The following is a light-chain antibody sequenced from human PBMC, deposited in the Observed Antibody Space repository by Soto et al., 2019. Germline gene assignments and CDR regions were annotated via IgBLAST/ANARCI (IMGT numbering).Light chain of an antibody. V-gene: IGLV2-14*01. Sequence: QSVLTQPASVSGSPGQSITISCTGTSSDVGGYNYVSWYRQHPGKAPKLMIYEVTSRPSGISTRFSGSKSGNTASLTISGLQAEDEGDYYCSSYTSSGAWVFGGGTKLTVL. CDR3: SSYTSSGAWV. CDR1: SSDVGGYNY. J-gene: IGLJ3*02. CDR2: EVT.